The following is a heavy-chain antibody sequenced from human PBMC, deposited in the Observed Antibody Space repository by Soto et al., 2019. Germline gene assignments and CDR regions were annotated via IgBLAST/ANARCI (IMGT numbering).Heavy chain of an antibody. J-gene: IGHJ4*02. CDR3: ARGYCSGGSCYFDY. V-gene: IGHV3-33*01. Sequence: QVQLVESGGGVVQPGRSLRLSCAASGFTFSSYGMHWVRQAPGKGLEWVAVIWCDGSNKYYADSVKGRFTISRDNSKNTLYLQMNSLRAEDTAVYYCARGYCSGGSCYFDYWGQGTLVTVSS. D-gene: IGHD2-15*01. CDR2: IWCDGSNK. CDR1: GFTFSSYG.